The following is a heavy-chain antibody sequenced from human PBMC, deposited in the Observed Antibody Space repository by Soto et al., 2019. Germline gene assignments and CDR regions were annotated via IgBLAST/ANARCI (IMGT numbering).Heavy chain of an antibody. J-gene: IGHJ6*02. CDR3: ARGGVTLAWNYYYYGMDV. CDR2: IIPTGTT. V-gene: IGHV4-34*01. CDR1: GGSFSGHY. D-gene: IGHD3-10*01. Sequence: SETLSLTCGVSGGSFSGHYWSWIRQPPGKGLEWIGEIIPTGTTTYNPSLKSRLSISLDTSNNQFSLNLTSVSAAGTAVYYCARGGVTLAWNYYYYGMDVWGQGTTVTVSS.